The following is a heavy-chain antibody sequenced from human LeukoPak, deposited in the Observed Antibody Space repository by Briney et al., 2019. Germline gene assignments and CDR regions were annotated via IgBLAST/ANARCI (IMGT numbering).Heavy chain of an antibody. D-gene: IGHD3-10*01. CDR1: GFTLSGYY. Sequence: ASVKRCCKASGFTLSGYYMHWVRQAPGQGLEWIAWVSPNSGGTNYVQKFQGRVTVTRDTSISTDYMEISGLTSDDTALYYCAREPSGSGGYDYWGQGTLVTVSS. CDR3: AREPSGSGGYDY. CDR2: VSPNSGGT. V-gene: IGHV1-2*02. J-gene: IGHJ4*02.